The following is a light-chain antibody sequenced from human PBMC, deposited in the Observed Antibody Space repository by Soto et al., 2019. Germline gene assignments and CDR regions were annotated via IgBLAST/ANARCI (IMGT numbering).Light chain of an antibody. CDR3: QQDGLPPHS. J-gene: IGKJ2*01. CDR1: QRVNNAY. CDR2: GAA. Sequence: EIGWTQSPGTLPFSRGERATLSCRASQRVNNAYLARYQQNPGKTPRLLVNGAANRATAIPDRFSGGGSATDFTLTIRSLEPEDFAVYYCQQDGLPPHSLGQQTRVEIK. V-gene: IGKV3-20*01.